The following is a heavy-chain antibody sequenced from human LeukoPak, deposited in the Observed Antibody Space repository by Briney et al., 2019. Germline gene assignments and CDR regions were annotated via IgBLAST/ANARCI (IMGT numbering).Heavy chain of an antibody. CDR3: ARGTLKDDYFDY. CDR2: TKQDGSEK. J-gene: IGHJ4*02. D-gene: IGHD2-15*01. CDR1: GFTFSSYW. V-gene: IGHV3-7*01. Sequence: GGSLRLSCAASGFTFSSYWMSWVRQAPGKGLEWVANTKQDGSEKNYVDSVKGRFTISRDNAKNSLYLQMNSLRAEDTAVYYCARGTLKDDYFDYWGQGTLVTVSS.